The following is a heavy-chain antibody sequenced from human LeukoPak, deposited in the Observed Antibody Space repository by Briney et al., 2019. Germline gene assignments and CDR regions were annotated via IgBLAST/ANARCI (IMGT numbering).Heavy chain of an antibody. J-gene: IGHJ5*02. D-gene: IGHD3-22*01. CDR3: ARDRAPYYYDSSGYLGS. Sequence: VGSLRLSCAPSGFTFSSYWMSWVRQAPGKGLEWVANIKQDGSEKYYVDSVKGRSTISRDNAKNSLYLQMNSLRAEDTAVYYCARDRAPYYYDSSGYLGSWGQGTLVTVSS. V-gene: IGHV3-7*01. CDR2: IKQDGSEK. CDR1: GFTFSSYW.